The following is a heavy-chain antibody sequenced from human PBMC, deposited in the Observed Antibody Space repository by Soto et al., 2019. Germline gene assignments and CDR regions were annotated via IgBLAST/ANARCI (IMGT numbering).Heavy chain of an antibody. Sequence: ASVKVSCKASGYTFTSYGISWVRQAPGQGLEWMGWISAYNGNTNYAQKRQGRVTMTTDTSTSTAYMELRSRRSDDTAVYYCARVSLDVATETWWYFDLWGRGTLVTVSS. CDR3: ARVSLDVATETWWYFDL. D-gene: IGHD5-12*01. J-gene: IGHJ2*01. CDR1: GYTFTSYG. CDR2: ISAYNGNT. V-gene: IGHV1-18*04.